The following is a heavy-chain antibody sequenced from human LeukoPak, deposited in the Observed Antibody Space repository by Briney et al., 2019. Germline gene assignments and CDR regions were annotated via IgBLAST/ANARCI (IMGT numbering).Heavy chain of an antibody. CDR2: IYHSEST. J-gene: IGHJ4*02. V-gene: IGHV4-38-2*01. D-gene: IGHD5-24*01. Sequence: PSETLSLTCAVSGYSFSSGYYWGWIRHPPGKGLEWIGSIYHSESTYYNPSLKSRVTISVDTSTNQFSLKLRSVTAADTAVYYCARVRDGYNFGYFDYWGQGTLVTVSS. CDR1: GYSFSSGYY. CDR3: ARVRDGYNFGYFDY.